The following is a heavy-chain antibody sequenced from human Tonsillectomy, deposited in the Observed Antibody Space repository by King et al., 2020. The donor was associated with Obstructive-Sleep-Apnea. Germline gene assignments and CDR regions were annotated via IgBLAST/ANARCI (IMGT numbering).Heavy chain of an antibody. CDR3: AKDLVTLSHPYSYYYALDV. CDR1: GFTFSSYG. J-gene: IGHJ6*02. V-gene: IGHV3-30*02. Sequence: VQLVESGGGVVQPGGSLRLSCAASGFTFSSYGMHWVRQAPGKGLEWVAFVRYDGTNDYYADSVKGRFTISRDNSKNTLYLQMSSLRAEDTAVYYCAKDLVTLSHPYSYYYALDVWGQGTTVTVSS. CDR2: VRYDGTND. D-gene: IGHD4-23*01.